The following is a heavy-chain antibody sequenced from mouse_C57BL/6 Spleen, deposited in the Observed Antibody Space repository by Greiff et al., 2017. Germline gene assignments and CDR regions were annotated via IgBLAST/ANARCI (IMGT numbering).Heavy chain of an antibody. D-gene: IGHD6-1*01. V-gene: IGHV5-17*01. Sequence: DVKLVESGGGLVKPGGSLKLSCAASGFTFSDYGMHWVRQAPEKGLEWVAYISSGSSTIYYADTVKGRFTISRDNAKNTLFLQMTSLRSEDTAMYYCARGDSYPLYAMDYWGQGTSVTVSS. CDR3: ARGDSYPLYAMDY. CDR1: GFTFSDYG. CDR2: ISSGSSTI. J-gene: IGHJ4*01.